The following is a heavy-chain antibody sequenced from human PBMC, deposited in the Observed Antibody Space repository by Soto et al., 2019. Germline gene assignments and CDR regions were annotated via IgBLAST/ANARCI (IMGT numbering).Heavy chain of an antibody. CDR3: AAGYTTGLEGFDI. Sequence: EVQLVQSGAEVKKPGESLRISCQGSGYTFSNHWIGWVRQMPGKGLEWMGIIYPDDSDARYSPSFQGLVTLSVDKSISTAYLQWRSLKASDSAMYYCAAGYTTGLEGFDIWGQGTMVTVSS. CDR2: IYPDDSDA. D-gene: IGHD2-2*02. V-gene: IGHV5-51*01. CDR1: GYTFSNHW. J-gene: IGHJ3*02.